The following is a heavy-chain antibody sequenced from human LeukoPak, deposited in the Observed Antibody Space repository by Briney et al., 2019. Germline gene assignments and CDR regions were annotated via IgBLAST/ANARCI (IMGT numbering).Heavy chain of an antibody. CDR3: ARGLEQWLNWFDP. J-gene: IGHJ5*02. CDR1: GYSFTGYW. CDR2: IYPGDSDT. D-gene: IGHD6-19*01. V-gene: IGHV5-51*01. Sequence: GESLKISCKGSGYSFTGYWIGWVRQMPGKGLEWMGIIYPGDSDTRYSPSFQGQVTISADKSISTAYLQWSSLKASDTAMYYCARGLEQWLNWFDPWGQGTLVTVSS.